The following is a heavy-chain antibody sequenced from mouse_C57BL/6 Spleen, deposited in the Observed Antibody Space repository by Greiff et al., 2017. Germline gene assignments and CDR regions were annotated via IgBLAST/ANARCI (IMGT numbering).Heavy chain of an antibody. CDR1: GYTFTSYT. Sequence: VQLQQSGAELARPGASVKMSCKASGYTFTSYTMHWVKQRPGQGLEWIGYINPSSGYTKYNQKFKDKATLTADQSSSTAYMQLSSLTSEDSAVYYCAREELGRRGYFDYWGQGTTLTVSS. V-gene: IGHV1-4*01. J-gene: IGHJ2*01. CDR2: INPSSGYT. D-gene: IGHD4-1*01. CDR3: AREELGRRGYFDY.